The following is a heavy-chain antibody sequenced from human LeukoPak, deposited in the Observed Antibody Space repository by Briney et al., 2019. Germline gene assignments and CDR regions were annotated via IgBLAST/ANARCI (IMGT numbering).Heavy chain of an antibody. D-gene: IGHD3-22*01. CDR1: GGSISSYY. Sequence: PSETLSLTCTVSGGSISSYYWSWIRQLAGKGLEWIGRIYSSGSTNYNPSLKSRVTMSVDTSKNQFSLKLSSVTAADTAVYYCARFGGSSGYYSDYWGQGTLVTVSS. CDR3: ARFGGSSGYYSDY. V-gene: IGHV4-4*07. CDR2: IYSSGST. J-gene: IGHJ4*02.